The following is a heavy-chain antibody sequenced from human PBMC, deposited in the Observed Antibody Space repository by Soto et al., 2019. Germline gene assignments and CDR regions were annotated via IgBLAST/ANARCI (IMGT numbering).Heavy chain of an antibody. CDR1: VFTFISYS. CDR2: ISSSSSTI. J-gene: IGHJ4*02. CDR3: ARDPYYYYGSGSYYNPLYYFDY. V-gene: IGHV3-48*02. Sequence: GGSLRLSCAASVFTFISYSMNWVRQAPGKGLEWVSYISSSSSTIYYADSVKGRFTISRDNAKNSLYLQMNSLRDEDTAVYYCARDPYYYYGSGSYYNPLYYFDYWGQGTLVTVSS. D-gene: IGHD3-10*01.